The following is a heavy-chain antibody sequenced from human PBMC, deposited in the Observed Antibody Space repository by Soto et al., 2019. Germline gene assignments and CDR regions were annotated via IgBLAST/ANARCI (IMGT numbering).Heavy chain of an antibody. Sequence: EVQLLESGGGLVQPGGSLRLSCAASGFTFSSYAMSWVRQAPGKGLEWVSAISGSGGSTYYADSVKGRFTISRDTTKNTLYLQMNSLRAEDTAVYYCAKSTLAAAGVPYYFDYWGQGTLVTVSS. V-gene: IGHV3-23*01. CDR2: ISGSGGST. CDR1: GFTFSSYA. CDR3: AKSTLAAAGVPYYFDY. J-gene: IGHJ4*02. D-gene: IGHD6-13*01.